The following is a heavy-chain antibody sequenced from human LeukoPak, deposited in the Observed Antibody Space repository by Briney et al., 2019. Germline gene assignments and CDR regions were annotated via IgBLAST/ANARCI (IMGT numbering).Heavy chain of an antibody. D-gene: IGHD3-9*01. CDR2: TSWNSGSI. Sequence: GRSLRLSCATSGFTFDDYAMHWVRQAPGKGLEWVSGTSWNSGSIGYADSVKGRFTISRDNAKNSLYLQMNSLRAEDTALYYCAKGLNYDILTGPDYWGQGTLVTVSS. V-gene: IGHV3-9*01. CDR1: GFTFDDYA. J-gene: IGHJ4*02. CDR3: AKGLNYDILTGPDY.